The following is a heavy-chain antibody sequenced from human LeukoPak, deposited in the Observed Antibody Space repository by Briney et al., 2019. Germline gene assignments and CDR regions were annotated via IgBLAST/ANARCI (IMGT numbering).Heavy chain of an antibody. J-gene: IGHJ4*02. D-gene: IGHD4-17*01. CDR2: ISGSGGST. V-gene: IGHV3-23*01. Sequence: GGSLRLSCAASGFTFSSYAMSWVRQAPGKGLEWVSAISGSGGSTYYPDSVKGRFTISRDNSKNTLYLQMNSLRAEDTAVYYCAKDTHRGYDYGDYPLLDYWGQGTLVTVSS. CDR3: AKDTHRGYDYGDYPLLDY. CDR1: GFTFSSYA.